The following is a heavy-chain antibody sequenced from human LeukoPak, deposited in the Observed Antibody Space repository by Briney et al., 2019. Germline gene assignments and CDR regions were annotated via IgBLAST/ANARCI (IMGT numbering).Heavy chain of an antibody. J-gene: IGHJ4*02. D-gene: IGHD2-2*02. V-gene: IGHV4-34*01. Sequence: SSETLSLTCAVYGGSFSGYYWSWIRQPPGKGLEWIGEINHSGSTNYNPSLKSRVTISVDTSKNQSSLKLSSVTAADTAVYYCAREKVVVPAAIGYWGQGTLVTVSS. CDR2: INHSGST. CDR3: AREKVVVPAAIGY. CDR1: GGSFSGYY.